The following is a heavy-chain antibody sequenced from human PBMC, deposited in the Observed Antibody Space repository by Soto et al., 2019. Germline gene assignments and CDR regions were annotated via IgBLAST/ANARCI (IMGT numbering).Heavy chain of an antibody. V-gene: IGHV1-18*01. Sequence: ASVKVSCKASGYIFSNYGINWVRQAPGQGLEWMGWISAYTGNTNYAQKVQDRVTMTTDTSTNTAYMELRSLRSDDTAIYYCARDYNSAWSTYFDYWGQGTLVTVSS. D-gene: IGHD6-19*01. CDR2: ISAYTGNT. CDR1: GYIFSNYG. CDR3: ARDYNSAWSTYFDY. J-gene: IGHJ4*02.